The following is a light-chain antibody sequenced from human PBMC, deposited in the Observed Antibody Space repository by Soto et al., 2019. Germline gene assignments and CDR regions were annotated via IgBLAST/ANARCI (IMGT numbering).Light chain of an antibody. J-gene: IGLJ1*01. CDR1: SNDVGNNDY. V-gene: IGLV2-14*03. CDR2: YVN. Sequence: HSALTQPASVSGSPGQSITISCTGTSNDVGNNDYVSWYQQYPGKAPKLMIYYVNKRPSGVSYRFSGSKSGNTASLTISGLQAEDEADYYCSSYAGSGTLPFGTGTKLTVL. CDR3: SSYAGSGTLP.